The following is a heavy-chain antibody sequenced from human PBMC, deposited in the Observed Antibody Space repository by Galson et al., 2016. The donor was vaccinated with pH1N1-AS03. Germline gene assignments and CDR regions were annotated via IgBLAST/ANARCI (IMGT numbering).Heavy chain of an antibody. V-gene: IGHV1-2*06. D-gene: IGHD2-21*01. Sequence: SVKVSCKASGYTFTGFFMHWVRQAPGQGLEWMGRINPNTGAANYAQKFQGRVTMTRDTSISTAYMELSSLRSDDTAIYYCSNHYSVTHPVATDYWGQGTLVTVSS. J-gene: IGHJ4*02. CDR1: GYTFTGFF. CDR3: SNHYSVTHPVATDY. CDR2: INPNTGAA.